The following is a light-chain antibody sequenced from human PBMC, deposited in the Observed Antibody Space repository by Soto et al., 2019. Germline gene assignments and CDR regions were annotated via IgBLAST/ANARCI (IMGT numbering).Light chain of an antibody. Sequence: DIQWTQSPSVLSASVGATATITCRASQALSNYLAWYQQKPGQAPDLLIYSASTLQRGLPSRFSGSGSETDFSLIIRALQPEDFATYYCQQLSRYPLTFGGGTKVDI. J-gene: IGKJ4*01. CDR2: SAS. V-gene: IGKV1-9*01. CDR1: QALSNY. CDR3: QQLSRYPLT.